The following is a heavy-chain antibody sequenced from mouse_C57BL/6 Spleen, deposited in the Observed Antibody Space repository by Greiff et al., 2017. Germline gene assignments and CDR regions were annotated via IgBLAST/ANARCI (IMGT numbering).Heavy chain of an antibody. CDR3: ARGGDYDGPLFAY. CDR2: IYPGDGDT. J-gene: IGHJ3*01. D-gene: IGHD2-4*01. Sequence: QVQLQQSGAELVKPGASVKISCKASGYAFSSYWMNWVKQRPGKGLEWIGQIYPGDGDTNYNGKFKGKATLTEDKSSSTAYLQLSSLTSEDSAVFFCARGGDYDGPLFAYWGQGTLVTVSA. CDR1: GYAFSSYW. V-gene: IGHV1-80*01.